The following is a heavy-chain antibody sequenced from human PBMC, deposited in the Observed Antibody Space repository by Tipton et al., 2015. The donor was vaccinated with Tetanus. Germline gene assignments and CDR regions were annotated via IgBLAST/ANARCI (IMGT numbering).Heavy chain of an antibody. CDR3: ARLPKHYSASGST. Sequence: QLVQSGAEVKKPGESLKISCQASGHNSRSYWISWVRQMPGKGLEWMGIISPGDSDATYSPSFQGQVTISLDKSISTAYLQWASLKPSDTAVYFCARLPKHYSASGSTWGQGTHVTVSS. V-gene: IGHV5-51*01. D-gene: IGHD3-10*01. CDR1: GHNSRSYW. CDR2: ISPGDSDA. J-gene: IGHJ5*02.